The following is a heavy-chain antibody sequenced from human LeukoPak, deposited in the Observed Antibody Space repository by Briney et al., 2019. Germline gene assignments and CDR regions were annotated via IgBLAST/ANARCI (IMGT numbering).Heavy chain of an antibody. CDR2: ISSTSAYI. D-gene: IGHD1-1*01. Sequence: GGSERLSCAASGFPFDSYTLNWFRQAPGKGLEWVSSISSTSAYIYYEDSVRGGFTISRDNAKNSLYLQMNSLRAEDTAVFYCARDPGRSRTGRFDCWGQGRLVSVSS. J-gene: IGHJ4*01. CDR1: GFPFDSYT. CDR3: ARDPGRSRTGRFDC. V-gene: IGHV3-21*01.